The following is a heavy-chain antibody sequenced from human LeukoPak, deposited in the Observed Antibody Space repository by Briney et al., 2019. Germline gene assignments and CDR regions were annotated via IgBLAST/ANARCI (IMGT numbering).Heavy chain of an antibody. Sequence: SETLSLTCTVSGGSISSSSYYWGWIRQPPGKGLEWIGSIYYSGSTYYNPSFKSRVTISVDTSKNQFSLKLSSVTAADTAVYYCARSSPGGSSWYDYWGQGTLVTVSS. D-gene: IGHD6-13*01. CDR2: IYYSGST. CDR3: ARSSPGGSSWYDY. CDR1: GGSISSSSYY. J-gene: IGHJ4*02. V-gene: IGHV4-39*07.